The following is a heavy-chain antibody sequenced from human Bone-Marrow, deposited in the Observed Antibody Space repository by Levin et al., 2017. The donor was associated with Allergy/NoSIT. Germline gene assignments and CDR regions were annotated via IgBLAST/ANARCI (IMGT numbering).Heavy chain of an antibody. D-gene: IGHD1-26*01. CDR2: INWNGGST. V-gene: IGHV3-20*01. Sequence: ASVKVSCAASGFIFDNYGMSWVRQAPGKGLEWVSGINWNGGSTGYADSVKGRFTISRDNAKNSLYLQMNSLGAEDTALYHCARVVYSGSSYYFDYWGQGTLVTVSS. CDR3: ARVVYSGSSYYFDY. J-gene: IGHJ4*02. CDR1: GFIFDNYG.